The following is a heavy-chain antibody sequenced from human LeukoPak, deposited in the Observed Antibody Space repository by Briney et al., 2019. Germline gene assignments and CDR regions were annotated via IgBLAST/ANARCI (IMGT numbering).Heavy chain of an antibody. CDR1: GLKFSDAW. CDR3: LHYRCGWH. Sequence: GGSLRLSCAVSGLKFSDAWMNWARQAPGKGLEWVGRIGNKADGGTTVYAAPVKGRFTISRDDSKNTVYLQMNSLKTEDTAVYYCLHYRCGWHWGQGTLVTVSS. J-gene: IGHJ4*02. CDR2: IGNKADGGTT. V-gene: IGHV3-15*04. D-gene: IGHD6-19*01.